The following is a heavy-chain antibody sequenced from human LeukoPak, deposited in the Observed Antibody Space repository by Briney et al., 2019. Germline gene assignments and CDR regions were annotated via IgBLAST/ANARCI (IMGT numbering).Heavy chain of an antibody. V-gene: IGHV3-30-3*01. CDR3: ARDTSGGYSFDY. CDR2: ISYDGSNK. Sequence: PGGSLRLSCAASGLTFSSYAMHWVRQAPGKGLEWVAVISYDGSNKYYADSVKGRFTISRDNSKNTLYLQMNSLRAEDTAVYYCARDTSGGYSFDYWGQGTLVTVSS. J-gene: IGHJ4*02. D-gene: IGHD6-13*01. CDR1: GLTFSSYA.